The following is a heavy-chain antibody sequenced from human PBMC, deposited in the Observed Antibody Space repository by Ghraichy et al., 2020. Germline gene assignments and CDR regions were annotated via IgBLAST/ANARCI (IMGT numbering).Heavy chain of an antibody. J-gene: IGHJ4*02. Sequence: GGSLRLSCAASGFAFSNYKMHWVRQAPGKGLEWLSYITSSGDITQYADSVKGRLSTSRDNAMSSLYLQMHSLRIEDTAFYYCAREGFDWLLPQHPPGFDYWGQGSLVIVSS. D-gene: IGHD3-9*01. CDR3: AREGFDWLLPQHPPGFDY. CDR1: GFAFSNYK. V-gene: IGHV3-48*01. CDR2: ITSSGDIT.